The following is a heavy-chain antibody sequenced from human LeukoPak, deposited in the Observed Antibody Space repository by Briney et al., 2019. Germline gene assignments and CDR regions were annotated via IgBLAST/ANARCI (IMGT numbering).Heavy chain of an antibody. CDR3: ARANYGDFSRFDY. J-gene: IGHJ4*02. Sequence: GGSLRLSCAASGFTFSSYGMHWVRQAPGKGLEWVAFIRYDGSNKYYADSVKGRFTISRDNSKNTLYLQMNSLRAEDTAVYYCARANYGDFSRFDYWGQGTLVIVSS. V-gene: IGHV3-30*02. D-gene: IGHD4-17*01. CDR2: IRYDGSNK. CDR1: GFTFSSYG.